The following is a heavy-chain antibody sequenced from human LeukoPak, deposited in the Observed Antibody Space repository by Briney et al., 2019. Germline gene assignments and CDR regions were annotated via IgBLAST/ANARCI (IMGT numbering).Heavy chain of an antibody. CDR2: IIPILGIA. V-gene: IGHV1-69*04. CDR3: ARASYCSSTSCYSYYYYGMDV. Sequence: SVKVSCKASGGTFSSYAISWVRQAPGQGLEWMGRIIPILGIANYAQKFQGRVTITADKSTSTAYMELSSLRSEDTAVYYCARASYCSSTSCYSYYYYGMDVWGRGTTVTVS. J-gene: IGHJ6*02. D-gene: IGHD2-2*01. CDR1: GGTFSSYA.